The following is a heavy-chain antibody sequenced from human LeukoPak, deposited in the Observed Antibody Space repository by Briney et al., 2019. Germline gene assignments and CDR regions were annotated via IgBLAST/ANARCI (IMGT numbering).Heavy chain of an antibody. CDR3: TPTAGGQGGSLDY. Sequence: PGGSLGLSCTASGFTFGDYAMSWVRQAQGKWLEWVGFIRSKAYGGTTEYAASVKGRFTISRDDSKSIAYLQMNSLKTEDTAVYYCTPTAGGQGGSLDYWGQGTLVTVSS. CDR2: IRSKAYGGTT. CDR1: GFTFGDYA. J-gene: IGHJ4*02. D-gene: IGHD2-15*01. V-gene: IGHV3-49*04.